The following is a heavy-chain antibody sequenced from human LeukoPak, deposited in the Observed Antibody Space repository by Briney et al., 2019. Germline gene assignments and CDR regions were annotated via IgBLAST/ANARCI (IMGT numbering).Heavy chain of an antibody. CDR1: GFTASSNY. CDR2: IYSGGST. CDR3: ARDDILTGYSADY. Sequence: GGSLRFSCAAPGFTASSNYMSWVRQAPGKGLEWVSVIYSGGSTYYADSVKGRFTISRDNSKNTLYLQMNSLRAEDTAVYYCARDDILTGYSADYWGQGTLVTVSS. J-gene: IGHJ4*02. D-gene: IGHD3-9*01. V-gene: IGHV3-66*01.